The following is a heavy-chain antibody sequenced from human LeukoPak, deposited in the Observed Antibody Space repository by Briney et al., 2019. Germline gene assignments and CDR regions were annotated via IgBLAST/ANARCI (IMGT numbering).Heavy chain of an antibody. CDR2: IDRDGFPT. CDR3: AASRWSGALDF. Sequence: GGSLRLSCAASGFIFRDYWMLWVRQAPGKGLIWVSRIDRDGFPTIYADSVKGRFTVSRNNARNTLYLQMNNLRDDDLAVYYCAASRWSGALDFWGKGSLVSVSS. V-gene: IGHV3-74*01. J-gene: IGHJ4*02. CDR1: GFIFRDYW. D-gene: IGHD3-3*01.